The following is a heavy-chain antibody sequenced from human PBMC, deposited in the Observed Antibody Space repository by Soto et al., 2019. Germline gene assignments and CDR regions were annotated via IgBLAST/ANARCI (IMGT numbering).Heavy chain of an antibody. D-gene: IGHD6-13*01. V-gene: IGHV3-21*06. CDR3: ARERVYATGPLDF. CDR1: GFTFTSYT. CDR2: ISSSSDYI. Sequence: GGSLRLSCAASGFTFTSYTMNWVRQAPGKGLEWIASISSSSDYIYYADSMKGRVTISRDNAKNSLFLDMNSLTGEDTAVYYCARERVYATGPLDFWGRGTLVTVSS. J-gene: IGHJ4*02.